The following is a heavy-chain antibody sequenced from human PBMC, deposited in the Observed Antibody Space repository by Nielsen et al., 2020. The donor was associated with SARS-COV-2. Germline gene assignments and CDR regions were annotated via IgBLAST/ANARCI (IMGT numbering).Heavy chain of an antibody. J-gene: IGHJ4*02. D-gene: IGHD3-10*01. CDR1: GFTFSSYA. CDR2: ISYDGSNK. V-gene: IGHV3-30-3*01. CDR3: ARDRDRGFGELLPDY. Sequence: GESLKISCAASGFTFSSYAMHWVRQAPGKGLEWVAVISYDGSNKYYADSVKGRFTISRDNSKNTLYLQMNSLRAEDTAVYYCARDRDRGFGELLPDYWGQGTLVTVSS.